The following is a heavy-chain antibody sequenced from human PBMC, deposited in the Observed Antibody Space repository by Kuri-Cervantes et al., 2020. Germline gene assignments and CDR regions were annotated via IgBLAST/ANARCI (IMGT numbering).Heavy chain of an antibody. CDR1: GFTFSSYG. J-gene: IGHJ6*02. CDR2: ISYDGSNK. D-gene: IGHD2-15*01. V-gene: IGHV3-30*03. Sequence: GGSLRLSCAASGFTFSSYGMHWVRQAPGKGLEWVAVISYDGSNKYYADSVKGRFTISRDNSKNTLYLQMNSLRAEDTAVYYCASDCSGGSCYPDTHYYYGMDVWSQGTTVTVSS. CDR3: ASDCSGGSCYPDTHYYYGMDV.